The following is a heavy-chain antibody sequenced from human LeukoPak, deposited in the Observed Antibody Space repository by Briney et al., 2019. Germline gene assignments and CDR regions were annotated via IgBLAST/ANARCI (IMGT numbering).Heavy chain of an antibody. J-gene: IGHJ6*03. Sequence: ASVKVSCKASGGTFSSYAISWVRQAPGQGLEWMGWISAYNGNTNYAQKLQGRVTMTTDTSTSTAYMGLRSLRSDDTAVYYCARYGYSGYDWSKGYYYYMDVWGKGTTVTVSS. V-gene: IGHV1-18*01. CDR2: ISAYNGNT. CDR1: GGTFSSYA. CDR3: ARYGYSGYDWSKGYYYYMDV. D-gene: IGHD5-12*01.